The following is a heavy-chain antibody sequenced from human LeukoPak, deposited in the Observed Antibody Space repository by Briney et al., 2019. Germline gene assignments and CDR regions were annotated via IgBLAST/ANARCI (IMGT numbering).Heavy chain of an antibody. V-gene: IGHV3-23*01. Sequence: GGSLRLSCAASGFTFRSYAMSWVRQAPGKGLEWVSAISGSGSSTFYADSVKGRFTISGDNSKNTLYLQMHSLRAEDTAVYYCAKAGNRYSTSWLDYWGQGTLVTVSS. CDR1: GFTFRSYA. CDR3: AKAGNRYSTSWLDY. J-gene: IGHJ4*02. D-gene: IGHD6-13*01. CDR2: ISGSGSST.